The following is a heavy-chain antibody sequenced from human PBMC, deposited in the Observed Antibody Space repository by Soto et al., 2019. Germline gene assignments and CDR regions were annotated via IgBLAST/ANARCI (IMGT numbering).Heavy chain of an antibody. V-gene: IGHV3-53*01. D-gene: IGHD1-1*01. J-gene: IGHJ3*01. Sequence: WGSLGISCATSGLNVSVKKYLAWFRQAPGKGLEWVSALYDVDGSFYSDSVKGRFTTSSDSSKTTVYLQMNDLRPADTAVYYCATWHEREHAYDVWGQGTTVTVSS. CDR2: LYDVDGS. CDR3: ATWHEREHAYDV. CDR1: GLNVSVKKY.